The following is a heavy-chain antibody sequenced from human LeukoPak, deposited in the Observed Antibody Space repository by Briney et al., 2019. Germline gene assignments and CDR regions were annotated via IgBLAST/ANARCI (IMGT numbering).Heavy chain of an antibody. D-gene: IGHD6-13*01. CDR3: ARRNIATFDI. Sequence: SETLSLTCTVSGGSISSGSYYWSWIRQPAGKGLEWIGRIHSSGSTNYNPSLKSRVTISVDTSKNQFSLKLSSVTAADTAVYFCARRNIATFDIWGQGTMVTVSS. V-gene: IGHV4-61*02. CDR2: IHSSGST. J-gene: IGHJ3*02. CDR1: GGSISSGSYY.